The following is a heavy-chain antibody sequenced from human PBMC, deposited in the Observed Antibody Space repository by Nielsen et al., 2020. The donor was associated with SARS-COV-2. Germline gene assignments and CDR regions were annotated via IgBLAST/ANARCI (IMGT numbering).Heavy chain of an antibody. CDR2: ISWNSVDI. CDR3: ARGYYGSGIDY. D-gene: IGHD3-10*01. CDR1: GFTFDDYA. V-gene: IGHV3-9*01. Sequence: GGSLRLSCAASGFTFDDYAMHWVRQAPGKGLEWVSAISWNSVDIGYAASVKGRFTISRDNAKNSLYLQMNSLRAEDTAVYYCARGYYGSGIDYWGQGTLVTVSS. J-gene: IGHJ4*02.